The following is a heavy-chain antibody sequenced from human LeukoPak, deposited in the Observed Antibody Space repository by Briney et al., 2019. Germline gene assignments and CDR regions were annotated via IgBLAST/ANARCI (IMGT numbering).Heavy chain of an antibody. CDR2: INPSGGST. J-gene: IGHJ4*02. Sequence: ASVKVSCKASGYTFTSYYMHWVRQAPGQGLEWMGIINPSGGSTSYAQKFQGRVTMTRDTSTSTVYMELSSLRSADTAVYYCAKSGYDFPITFDYWGQGTLVTVSS. V-gene: IGHV1-46*01. D-gene: IGHD5-12*01. CDR3: AKSGYDFPITFDY. CDR1: GYTFTSYY.